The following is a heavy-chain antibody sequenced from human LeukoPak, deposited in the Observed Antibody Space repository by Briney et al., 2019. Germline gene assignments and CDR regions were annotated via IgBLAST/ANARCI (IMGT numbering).Heavy chain of an antibody. CDR2: ISSSSIYM. CDR3: ARVQCSGGRCNDAFDI. D-gene: IGHD2-15*01. Sequence: GGSLRLYCAASGFTFRSFSMNWVRQPPGKGLEWVSSISSSSIYMNYADSLKGRFTISRDNAKNLLYLQMNTLRAEDTAVYYCARVQCSGGRCNDAFDIWGQGTMVTVSS. J-gene: IGHJ3*02. V-gene: IGHV3-21*01. CDR1: GFTFRSFS.